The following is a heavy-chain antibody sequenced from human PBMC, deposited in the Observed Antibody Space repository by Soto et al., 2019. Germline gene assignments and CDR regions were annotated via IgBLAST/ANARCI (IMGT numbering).Heavy chain of an antibody. CDR1: GGTFSSYA. V-gene: IGHV1-69*06. J-gene: IGHJ4*02. D-gene: IGHD3-22*01. CDR2: IIPIFGTA. CDR3: AREYYYDSSGYYGPGY. Sequence: SVKVSCKASGGTFSSYAISWVRQAPGQGLEWMGGIIPIFGTADYAQKFQGRVTITADKSTSTAYMELSSLRSEDTAVYYCAREYYYDSSGYYGPGYWGQGTLVTVS.